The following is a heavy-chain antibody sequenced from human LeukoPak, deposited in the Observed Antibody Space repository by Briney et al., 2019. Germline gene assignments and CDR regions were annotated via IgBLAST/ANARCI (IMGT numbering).Heavy chain of an antibody. Sequence: GGSLRLSCAASGFTFSSYGMHWVRQAPGKGLEWVAVILYDGSNKYYADSVKGRFTISRDNSKNTLYLQMNSLRAEDTAVYYCAKAVRQYGSGTYSNWFDPWGQGTLVTVSS. CDR1: GFTFSSYG. CDR3: AKAVRQYGSGTYSNWFDP. D-gene: IGHD3-10*01. CDR2: ILYDGSNK. V-gene: IGHV3-30*18. J-gene: IGHJ5*02.